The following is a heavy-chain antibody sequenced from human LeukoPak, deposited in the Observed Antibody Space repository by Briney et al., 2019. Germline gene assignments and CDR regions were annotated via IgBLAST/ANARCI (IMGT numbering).Heavy chain of an antibody. Sequence: PSETLSLTCAVYGGSFSGYYWSWIRQPPGKGLEWIGEINHSGSTNYNPSLKSRVTISVDTSKNQFSLKLSSVTAADTAVYYCARQSYSSGWLIDYWGQGTLVTVSS. CDR1: GGSFSGYY. CDR3: ARQSYSSGWLIDY. CDR2: INHSGST. J-gene: IGHJ4*02. D-gene: IGHD6-19*01. V-gene: IGHV4-34*01.